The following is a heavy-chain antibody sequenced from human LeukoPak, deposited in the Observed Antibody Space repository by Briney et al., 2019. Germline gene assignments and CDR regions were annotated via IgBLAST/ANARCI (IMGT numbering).Heavy chain of an antibody. D-gene: IGHD4-11*01. J-gene: IGHJ4*02. CDR1: GYTFTSYD. V-gene: IGHV1-8*01. Sequence: HRASVKVSCKASGYTFTSYDFNWVRQATGQRPEWMGLMSPNSGDTGYAQKFQDRVTMTRNTSISTAYMELSSLRSDDTAVYYCARGPSMTTVTKFDYWGQGTLVTVSS. CDR2: MSPNSGDT. CDR3: ARGPSMTTVTKFDY.